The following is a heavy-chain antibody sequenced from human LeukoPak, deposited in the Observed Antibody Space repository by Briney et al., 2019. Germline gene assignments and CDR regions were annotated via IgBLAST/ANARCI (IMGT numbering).Heavy chain of an antibody. CDR2: IIPIFGTA. CDR3: ARGTYYYDSSGYPLDY. CDR1: GGTFSSYA. V-gene: IGHV1-69*06. D-gene: IGHD3-22*01. Sequence: SVKVSCKASGGTFSSYAISWVRQAPGQGLEWMGGIIPIFGTANYAQKFQGRVTITADKSTSTAYMELSSLRSEDTAVYYCARGTYYYDSSGYPLDYWGQGTLVTVSS. J-gene: IGHJ4*02.